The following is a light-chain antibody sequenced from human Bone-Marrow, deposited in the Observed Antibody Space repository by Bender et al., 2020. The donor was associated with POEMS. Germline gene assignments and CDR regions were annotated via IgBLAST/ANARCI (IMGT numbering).Light chain of an antibody. CDR1: KVGSES. Sequence: LTQPPSVSVAPGKTARIPCGGIKVGSESVHWYQQKPGQAPVLVVYDDTDRPSGIPGRFSGSFSGTTATLTISRVGAGDEGDYYCQVWDSSSRHYLFGTGTKVTVL. J-gene: IGLJ1*01. CDR2: DDT. CDR3: QVWDSSSRHYL. V-gene: IGLV3-21*03.